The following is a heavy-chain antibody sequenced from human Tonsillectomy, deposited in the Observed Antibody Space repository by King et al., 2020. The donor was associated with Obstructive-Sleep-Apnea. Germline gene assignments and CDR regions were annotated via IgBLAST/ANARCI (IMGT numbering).Heavy chain of an antibody. CDR2: SKSTIGGGTT. J-gene: IGHJ5*02. Sequence: VQLVESGGGLVKPGGSLRLSCEVSGFTFSDAWMSWVRQAPGKGLEWGGRSKSTIGGGTTDYAAPVKGRFTISRDVSQNTVYLQMNSLKTEDTAVYFCAHIIVVPAALHHWGQGTLVTVSS. V-gene: IGHV3-15*01. D-gene: IGHD2-2*02. CDR3: AHIIVVPAALHH. CDR1: GFTFSDAW.